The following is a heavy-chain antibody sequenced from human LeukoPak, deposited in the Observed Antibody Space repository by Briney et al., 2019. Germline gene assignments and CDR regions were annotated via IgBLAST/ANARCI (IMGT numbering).Heavy chain of an antibody. V-gene: IGHV3-48*03. CDR3: ARSGSFSGWYGVSFDY. CDR1: GFTSSSYV. Sequence: RGSLRLSRAPSGFTSSSYVMTSVPQATGQGLQRASYITSSGSTIYYADSVKGQFTISRDNAKNSLYLQLISLRAEDTAVYYCARSGSFSGWYGVSFDYWGQGTLVTVSS. D-gene: IGHD6-19*01. CDR2: ITSSGSTI. J-gene: IGHJ4*02.